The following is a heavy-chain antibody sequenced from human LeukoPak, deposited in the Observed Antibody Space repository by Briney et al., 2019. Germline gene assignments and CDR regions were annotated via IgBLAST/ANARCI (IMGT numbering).Heavy chain of an antibody. CDR1: GGSISSYY. J-gene: IGHJ4*02. V-gene: IGHV4-59*01. CDR3: ARGQAVYCSGGSCYYFDS. CDR2: IYYSGST. Sequence: PSETLSLTCTVSGGSISSYYWSWIRQPPGKGLEWIGYIYYSGSTNYNPSLKSRVTISVDTSKTQFSLKLSSVTAADTAVYYCARGQAVYCSGGSCYYFDSWGQGTLVTVSS. D-gene: IGHD2-15*01.